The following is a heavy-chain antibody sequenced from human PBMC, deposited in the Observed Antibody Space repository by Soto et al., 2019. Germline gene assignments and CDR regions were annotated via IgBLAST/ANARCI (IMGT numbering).Heavy chain of an antibody. CDR2: IIPIFGTA. CDR1: GGTFSSYS. Sequence: SVKVSCKASGGTFSSYSISWVRQAPGQGLEWMGGIIPIFGTANYAQKFQGRVAITADKSTSTAYMELSSLRSEDTAVYYCARDSYSNFQFDPWGQGTLVTVSS. J-gene: IGHJ5*02. D-gene: IGHD4-4*01. CDR3: ARDSYSNFQFDP. V-gene: IGHV1-69*06.